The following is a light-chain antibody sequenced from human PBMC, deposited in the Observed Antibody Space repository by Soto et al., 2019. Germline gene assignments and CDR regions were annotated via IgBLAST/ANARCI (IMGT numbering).Light chain of an antibody. Sequence: QSVLTHPASVSGSPGQSVAITCTGTTIDVGGYNYVSWYQQHPGKAPKLIIQDVINRPSGVSDRFSGSKSGNTASLTISGLQAEDEADYYCSSYTSTSTYVFGSGTKVTVL. J-gene: IGLJ1*01. CDR2: DVI. V-gene: IGLV2-14*01. CDR1: TIDVGGYNY. CDR3: SSYTSTSTYV.